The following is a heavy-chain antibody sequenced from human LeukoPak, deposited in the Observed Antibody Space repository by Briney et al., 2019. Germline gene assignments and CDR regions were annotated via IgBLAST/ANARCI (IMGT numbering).Heavy chain of an antibody. V-gene: IGHV3-33*01. CDR1: GSTFSSYG. CDR2: IWYDGSNK. J-gene: IGHJ1*01. Sequence: GRSLRLPCAASGSTFSSYGMHWVRQAPGRGLEWVAVIWYDGSNKYYADSVKGRFTISRDNSKNTLYLQMNSLRAEDTAVYYCARGSFWSGTSGNFQHWGQGTLVTVSS. D-gene: IGHD3-3*01. CDR3: ARGSFWSGTSGNFQH.